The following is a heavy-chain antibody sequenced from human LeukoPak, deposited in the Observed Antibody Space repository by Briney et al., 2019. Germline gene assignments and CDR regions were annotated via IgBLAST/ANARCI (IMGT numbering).Heavy chain of an antibody. CDR3: ARGVGATVGINAFDI. V-gene: IGHV1-69*01. D-gene: IGHD1-26*01. Sequence: ASVKVSCKASGGTFSSYAISWVRQAPGQGLEWMGGIIPIFGTANYAQKFQGRVTITADESTSTAYMELSSLRSEDTAVYYSARGVGATVGINAFDIWGQGTMVTVSS. CDR1: GGTFSSYA. J-gene: IGHJ3*02. CDR2: IIPIFGTA.